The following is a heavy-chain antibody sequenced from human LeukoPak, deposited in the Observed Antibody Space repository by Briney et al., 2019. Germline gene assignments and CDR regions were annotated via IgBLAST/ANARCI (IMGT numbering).Heavy chain of an antibody. CDR1: RGSISGYS. Sequence: PSETLSLTCTVSRGSISGYSWSWIRQSPGGGLEWLGYIYYSGDTAYNPSLRSRVTFSVDTSKNQFSLQLRSVATADTAVYYCVRGPYGASISKWFDPWGQGTQVIVSP. CDR2: IYYSGDT. D-gene: IGHD4/OR15-4a*01. CDR3: VRGPYGASISKWFDP. V-gene: IGHV4-59*01. J-gene: IGHJ5*02.